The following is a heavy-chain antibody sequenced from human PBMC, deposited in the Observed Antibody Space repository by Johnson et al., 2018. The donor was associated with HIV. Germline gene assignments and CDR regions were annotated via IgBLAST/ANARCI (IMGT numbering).Heavy chain of an antibody. CDR2: IRYDGSNK. CDR1: GFTFSSYG. CDR3: ARGALGDWVDAFDI. Sequence: QVPFVESGGGVVQPGGSLRLSCAASGFTFSSYGMHWVRQAPGKGLEWVAFIRYDGSNKYYADSVKGRFTISRDNSKNTLYLQMNSLRAEDTAVFYCARGALGDWVDAFDIWGQGTMVTVSS. J-gene: IGHJ3*02. D-gene: IGHD3-16*01. V-gene: IGHV3-30*02.